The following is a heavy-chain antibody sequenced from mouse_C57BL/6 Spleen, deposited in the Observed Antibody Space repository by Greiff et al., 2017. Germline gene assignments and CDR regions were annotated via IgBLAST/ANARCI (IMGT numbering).Heavy chain of an antibody. CDR2: IYPGNSDT. D-gene: IGHD2-1*01. V-gene: IGHV1-5*01. Sequence: VQLQQSGTVLARPGASVKMSCKTSGYTFTSYWMHWVKQRPGQGLEWIGAIYPGNSDTSYNQKFKGKAKLTAVTTASTAYMALSSLTNEDSAIYYCTRHEGNSFDYWGQGTTLTVSS. CDR1: GYTFTSYW. J-gene: IGHJ2*01. CDR3: TRHEGNSFDY.